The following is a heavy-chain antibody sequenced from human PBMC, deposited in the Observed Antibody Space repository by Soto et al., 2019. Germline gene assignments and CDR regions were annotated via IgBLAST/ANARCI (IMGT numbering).Heavy chain of an antibody. CDR1: GFTFSSYE. J-gene: IGHJ5*02. CDR2: ISSSGSTI. D-gene: IGHD3-3*01. Sequence: GSLRLSCAASGFTFSSYEMNWVRQAPGKGLEWVSYISSSGSTIYYADSVKGRFTISRDNAKNSLYLQMNSLRAEDTAVYYCAKIPSRGMIFGAGSWGQGTLVTVSS. V-gene: IGHV3-48*03. CDR3: AKIPSRGMIFGAGS.